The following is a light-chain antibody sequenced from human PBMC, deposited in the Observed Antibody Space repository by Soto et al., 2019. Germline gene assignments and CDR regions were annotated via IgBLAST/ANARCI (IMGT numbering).Light chain of an antibody. CDR2: DVT. CDR1: SSDVGGYNY. CDR3: CSFAGSTYV. V-gene: IGLV2-11*01. J-gene: IGLJ1*01. Sequence: QSVLTQPRSLSGSPGQSVAISCTGTSSDVGGYNYVSWFQHHPGKAPKLLIYDVTQRPAGVSDRFSGSKSGNTASLTISGLQAEDEADYYCCSFAGSTYVFGTGTKVTVL.